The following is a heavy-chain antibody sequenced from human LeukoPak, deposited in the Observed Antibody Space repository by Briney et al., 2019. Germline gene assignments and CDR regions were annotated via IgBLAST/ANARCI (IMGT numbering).Heavy chain of an antibody. Sequence: GGSLRLSCAASGFTFTTYSMDWVRQAPGKGLEWVSSISGSSSYIYYTDSVKGRFTISRDNAKNSLYLQMNSLRAEDTAVYYCAVMVRGVIIQAFDIWGQGTMVTVSS. D-gene: IGHD3-10*01. V-gene: IGHV3-21*01. J-gene: IGHJ3*02. CDR1: GFTFTTYS. CDR2: ISGSSSYI. CDR3: AVMVRGVIIQAFDI.